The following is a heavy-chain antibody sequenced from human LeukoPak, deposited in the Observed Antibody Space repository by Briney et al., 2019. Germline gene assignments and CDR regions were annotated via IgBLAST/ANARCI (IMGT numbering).Heavy chain of an antibody. Sequence: SETLSLTCAVYGGSFSGYYWSWIRQPPGKGLEWIGEINHSGSTNYNPSLKSRVTISVDTPKNQFSLKLSSVTAADTAVYYCARGREQPTASWGQGTLVTVSS. J-gene: IGHJ4*02. V-gene: IGHV4-34*01. D-gene: IGHD6-13*01. CDR3: ARGREQPTAS. CDR1: GGSFSGYY. CDR2: INHSGST.